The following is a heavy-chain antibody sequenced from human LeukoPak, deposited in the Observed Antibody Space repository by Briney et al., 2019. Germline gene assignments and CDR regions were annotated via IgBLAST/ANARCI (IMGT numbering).Heavy chain of an antibody. CDR2: INPNNGDT. CDR1: GYTFTGYY. J-gene: IGHJ6*03. CDR3: ARELRYNWNDGTNYYYYMDV. D-gene: IGHD1-20*01. Sequence: GASVKVSCKASGYTFTGYYMHWVRQAPGQGLQWMGWINPNNGDTNYAQSFQGRVTMTRDTSINTAYMELSRLRSDDTAVYCCARELRYNWNDGTNYYYYMDVWGKGTSVTISS. V-gene: IGHV1-2*02.